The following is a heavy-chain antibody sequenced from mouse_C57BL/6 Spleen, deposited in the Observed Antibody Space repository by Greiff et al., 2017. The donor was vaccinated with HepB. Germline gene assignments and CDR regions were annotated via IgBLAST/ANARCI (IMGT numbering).Heavy chain of an antibody. D-gene: IGHD1-1*01. Sequence: VQRVESGPGLVQPSQSLSITCTVSGFSLTSYGVHWVRQSPGKGLEWLGVIWSGGSTDYNAAFISRLSISKDNSKSQVFFKMNSLQADDTAIYYCARKGITTDGYFDGWGTGTTVTVSS. CDR3: ARKGITTDGYFDG. V-gene: IGHV2-2*01. CDR1: GFSLTSYG. CDR2: IWSGGST. J-gene: IGHJ1*03.